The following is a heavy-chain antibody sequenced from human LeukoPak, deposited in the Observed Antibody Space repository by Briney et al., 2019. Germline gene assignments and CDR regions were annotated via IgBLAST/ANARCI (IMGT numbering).Heavy chain of an antibody. J-gene: IGHJ4*02. CDR1: GGSFSGYY. Sequence: SETLSLTCAVYGGSFSGYYWGWIRQPPGKGLEWIGSIYYSGSTYYNPSLKSRVTISVDTSKNQFSLKLSSVTAADTAVYYCASRETNYYDSSGYADFDYWGQGTLVTVSS. D-gene: IGHD3-22*01. CDR3: ASRETNYYDSSGYADFDY. CDR2: IYYSGST. V-gene: IGHV4-39*01.